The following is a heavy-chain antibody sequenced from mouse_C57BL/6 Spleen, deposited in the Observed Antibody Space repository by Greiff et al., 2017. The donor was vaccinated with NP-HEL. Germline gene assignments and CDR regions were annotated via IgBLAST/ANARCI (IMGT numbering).Heavy chain of an antibody. CDR1: GFTFSSYG. J-gene: IGHJ4*01. V-gene: IGHV5-6*02. CDR2: ISSGGSYT. Sequence: DVMLVESGGDLVKPGGSLKLSCAASGFTFSSYGMSWVRQTPDKRLEWVATISSGGSYTYYPDSVKGRFTISRDNAKNTLYLQMSSLKSEDTARYYCARHGRDYDVLDYWGQGTSVTVSS. CDR3: ARHGRDYDVLDY.